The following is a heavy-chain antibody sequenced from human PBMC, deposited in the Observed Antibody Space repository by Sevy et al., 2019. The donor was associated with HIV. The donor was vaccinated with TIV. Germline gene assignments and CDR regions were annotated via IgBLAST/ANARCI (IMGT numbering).Heavy chain of an antibody. D-gene: IGHD3-3*01. CDR1: GFTFSSYS. CDR3: ARSGFLEWLLYRGFDY. CDR2: ISSSSSYI. Sequence: GGSLRLSCAASGFTFSSYSMNWVRQAPRKGLEWVSSISSSSSYIYYADSVKGRFTISRDNAKNSLYLQMNSLRAEDTAVYYCARSGFLEWLLYRGFDYWGQGTLVTVSS. V-gene: IGHV3-21*01. J-gene: IGHJ4*02.